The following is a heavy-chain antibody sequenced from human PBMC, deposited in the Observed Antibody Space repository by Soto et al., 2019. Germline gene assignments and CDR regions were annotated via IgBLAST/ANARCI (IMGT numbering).Heavy chain of an antibody. V-gene: IGHV4-59*08. CDR2: IYYSGSA. CDR3: ARHYFGSGSYTWFDP. Sequence: SETLSLTCTVSGDSTSYYWSWIRQPPGKGLEWIGYIYYSGSASYNPSLESRVTISIDTSKNQLSLKLSSVTAADTAVYYCARHYFGSGSYTWFDPWGQGALVTVSS. J-gene: IGHJ5*02. D-gene: IGHD3-10*01. CDR1: GDSTSYY.